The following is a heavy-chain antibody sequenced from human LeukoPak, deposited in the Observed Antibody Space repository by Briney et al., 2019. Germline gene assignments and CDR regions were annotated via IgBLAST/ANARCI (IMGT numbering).Heavy chain of an antibody. D-gene: IGHD6-19*01. CDR1: GYTFTSYD. Sequence: GASVKVSCKASGYTFTSYDINWVGQATGQGLEWMGWMNPNSGNTGYAQKFQGRVTMTRNTSISTAYMELSSLRSEDTAVYYCASSKRGWYRPSGWFDPWGQGTLVTVSS. V-gene: IGHV1-8*01. J-gene: IGHJ5*02. CDR2: MNPNSGNT. CDR3: ASSKRGWYRPSGWFDP.